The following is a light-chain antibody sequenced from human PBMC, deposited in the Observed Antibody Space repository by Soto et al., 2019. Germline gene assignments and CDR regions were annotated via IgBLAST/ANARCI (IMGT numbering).Light chain of an antibody. CDR2: GNN. V-gene: IGLV1-40*01. CDR1: SSNIGAGYD. CDR3: QSYDTRLSVSV. Sequence: QSVLTQPPSVSGAPGQRVTISCTGTSSNIGAGYDVIWYQQLPGTAPKLLIFGNNSRSSGVPDRFSASKSGTSASLAVAGLQAEDEADYHCQSYDTRLSVSVFGGGTKVTVL. J-gene: IGLJ3*02.